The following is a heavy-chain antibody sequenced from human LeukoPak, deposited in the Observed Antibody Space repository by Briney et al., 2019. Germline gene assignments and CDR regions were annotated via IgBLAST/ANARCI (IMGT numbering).Heavy chain of an antibody. CDR2: VYPGDSDT. D-gene: IGHD5-18*01. J-gene: IGHJ4*02. CDR1: GYTFTSYW. V-gene: IGHV5-51*01. Sequence: GESLKISCKGSGYTFTSYWIGWVRQMPGKGLEWMGIVYPGDSDTRYSPSFQGQVTISADKSINTAYLQWTSLKPSDTAMYYCATVPHRKTSMDCDYWGQGTLVTVSS. CDR3: ATVPHRKTSMDCDY.